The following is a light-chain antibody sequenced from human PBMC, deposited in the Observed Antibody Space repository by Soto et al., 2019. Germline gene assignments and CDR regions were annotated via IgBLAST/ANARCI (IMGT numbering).Light chain of an antibody. CDR2: EVT. V-gene: IGLV2-23*02. CDR3: CSYAGSDTVVL. CDR1: TNDVGNYNL. Sequence: QSALTQPASVSGSPGQSITISCTGTTNDVGNYNLVSWYQQLPGKVPKLMIYEVTKRPSGVSDRFSGSKSGSTASLTISGLQAEDEADYYCCSYAGSDTVVLFGGGTKLTVL. J-gene: IGLJ2*01.